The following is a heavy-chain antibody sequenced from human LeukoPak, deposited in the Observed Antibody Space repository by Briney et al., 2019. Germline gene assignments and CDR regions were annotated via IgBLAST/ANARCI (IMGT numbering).Heavy chain of an antibody. D-gene: IGHD6-19*01. J-gene: IGHJ5*02. CDR2: VSSSGENT. CDR3: AKGSSGWYHNWFDP. V-gene: IGHV3-23*01. Sequence: GGSLRLSCAASDFTFSSSGMTWVRQAPGKGLEWVSTVSSSGENTYYADSVKGRFTISRDNSKNTLYLQMNSLRAEDTAVYYCAKGSSGWYHNWFDPWGQGTLVTVSS. CDR1: DFTFSSSG.